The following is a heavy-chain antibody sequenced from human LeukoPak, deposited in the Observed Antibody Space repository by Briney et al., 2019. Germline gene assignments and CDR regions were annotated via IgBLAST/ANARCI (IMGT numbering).Heavy chain of an antibody. CDR1: GGSFSGYY. CDR2: INHSGST. V-gene: IGHV4-34*01. J-gene: IGHJ4*02. Sequence: SEALSLTCAVYGGSFSGYYWSWIRQPPGKGLEWIGEINHSGSTNYNPSLKSRVTISVDTSKNQFSLKLSSVTAADTAVYYCARPLKDYWGQGTLVTVSS. CDR3: ARPLKDY.